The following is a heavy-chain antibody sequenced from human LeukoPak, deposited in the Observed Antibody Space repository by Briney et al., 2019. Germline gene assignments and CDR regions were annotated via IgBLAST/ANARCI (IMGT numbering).Heavy chain of an antibody. V-gene: IGHV4-59*08. Sequence: PSETLSLTCAVSGGSISGRYWSWIRQPPGKGLEWIANWRYDGSPNYTPTLESRATISLDTSKNQFSLRLTSVTAADTAVYYCVVTQKWLAVDYWGQGILVTVSS. J-gene: IGHJ4*02. CDR2: WRYDGSP. CDR3: VVTQKWLAVDY. CDR1: GGSISGRY. D-gene: IGHD6-19*01.